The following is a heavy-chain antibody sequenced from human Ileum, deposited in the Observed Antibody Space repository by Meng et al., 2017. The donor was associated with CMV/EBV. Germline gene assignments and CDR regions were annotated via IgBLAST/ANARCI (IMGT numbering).Heavy chain of an antibody. CDR1: GFTFKNYG. V-gene: IGHV3-30*02. D-gene: IGHD5-24*01. CDR2: IHYDGTLQ. CDR3: ARDFRWHIDY. Sequence: GGSLRLSCAVSGFTFKNYGMHWVRQAPGSGLEWVTYIHYDGTLQDYADSVKGRFTISRDNSKNTLYLQMNSLRREDTAVYYCARDFRWHIDYWGQGTLVTVSS. J-gene: IGHJ4*02.